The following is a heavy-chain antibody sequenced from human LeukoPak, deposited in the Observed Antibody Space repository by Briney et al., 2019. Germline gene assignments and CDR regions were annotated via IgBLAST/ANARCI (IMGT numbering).Heavy chain of an antibody. Sequence: GGSLRISCVASGFIFSSYSMNWVRQAPGKGLEWVSYISSSSSTIYYADSVKGRFTISRDNAKNALYLQMNSLRAEDTAVYYCARDYVSGSFGPWGQGTLVTVSS. D-gene: IGHD3-10*01. CDR1: GFIFSSYS. V-gene: IGHV3-48*01. J-gene: IGHJ5*02. CDR3: ARDYVSGSFGP. CDR2: ISSSSSTI.